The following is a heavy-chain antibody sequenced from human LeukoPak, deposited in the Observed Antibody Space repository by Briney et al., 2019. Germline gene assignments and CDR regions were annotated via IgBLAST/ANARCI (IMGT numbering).Heavy chain of an antibody. CDR2: IYGVDAA. Sequence: GGSLRLSCTASGINVSTNYMTWIRQAPGKGLEWVSLIYGVDAAYYAESVRGRFIISRENWKNTLFLQMNSLRAEDTAVYYCVSSTGQQFIPYDYWGHGTHVTVSS. CDR3: VSSTGQQFIPYDY. CDR1: GINVSTNY. V-gene: IGHV3-66*02. J-gene: IGHJ4*01. D-gene: IGHD6-13*01.